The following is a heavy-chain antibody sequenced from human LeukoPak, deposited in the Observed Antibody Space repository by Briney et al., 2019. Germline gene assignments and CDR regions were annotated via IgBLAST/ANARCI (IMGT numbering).Heavy chain of an antibody. Sequence: AGSLRLSCAASGFTFSSYSMNWLRQAPGKGLEWVSSISSSSSYIYYADSVKGRFTISRDNAKNSLYLQMNSLRAADTAVYYCAELGITMIGGVWGKGTRVTISS. V-gene: IGHV3-21*01. CDR2: ISSSSSYI. CDR3: AELGITMIGGV. J-gene: IGHJ6*04. CDR1: GFTFSSYS. D-gene: IGHD3-10*02.